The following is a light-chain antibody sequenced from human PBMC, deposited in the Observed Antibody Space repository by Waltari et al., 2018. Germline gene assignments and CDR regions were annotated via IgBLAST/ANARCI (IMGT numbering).Light chain of an antibody. Sequence: EIVLTQSPATLSLSPVERAPLSCRASQSVSSYLAWYQQKPGPAPRLLIYDASNRATGIPARFSGSGSGTDFTLTISSLEPEDFAVYYCQQRSNWPPLFTFGPGTKVDIK. CDR3: QQRSNWPPLFT. V-gene: IGKV3-11*01. CDR2: DAS. J-gene: IGKJ3*01. CDR1: QSVSSY.